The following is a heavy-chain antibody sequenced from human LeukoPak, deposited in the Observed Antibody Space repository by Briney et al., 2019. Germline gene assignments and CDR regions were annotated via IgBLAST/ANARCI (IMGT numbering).Heavy chain of an antibody. V-gene: IGHV4-59*01. Sequence: SETLSLTCTVSGGSISSYYWSWIRQPPGKGLEWIGYIYYSGSTNYNPSLKSRVTISVDRSKNQFSLKLSSVTAADTAVYYCARDNELLLDYWGQGTLVTFSS. D-gene: IGHD1-7*01. CDR3: ARDNELLLDY. CDR1: GGSISSYY. CDR2: IYYSGST. J-gene: IGHJ4*02.